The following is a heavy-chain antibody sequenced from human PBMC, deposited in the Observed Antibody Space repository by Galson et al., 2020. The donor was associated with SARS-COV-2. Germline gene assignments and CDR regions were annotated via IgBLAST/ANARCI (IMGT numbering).Heavy chain of an antibody. Sequence: SVKVSCKASGYTFTSYDINWVRQATGQGLEWMGWMNPNSGNTGYAQKFQGRVTMTRNNSISTAYMELSSLRSEDTAVYYCARGRGGYYGMDVWGQGTTVTVSS. CDR1: GYTFTSYD. CDR3: ARGRGGYYGMDV. D-gene: IGHD3-10*01. CDR2: MNPNSGNT. V-gene: IGHV1-8*01. J-gene: IGHJ6*02.